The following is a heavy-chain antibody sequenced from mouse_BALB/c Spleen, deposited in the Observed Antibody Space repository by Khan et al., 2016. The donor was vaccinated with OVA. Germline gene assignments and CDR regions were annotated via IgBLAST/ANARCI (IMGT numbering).Heavy chain of an antibody. CDR3: ARLLRYRFDY. D-gene: IGHD1-1*01. CDR2: ILPGSGSN. V-gene: IGHV1-9*01. Sequence: QVQLQQSGAELMKPEASVKISCKATGYTLSSCWIEWLKQRPGHGLEWIGEILPGSGSNNYNEKFKDKAKFTADTSSNTAYMQLSSLTSEDSAVYYCARLLRYRFDYWGQGTTLTVSS. J-gene: IGHJ2*01. CDR1: GYTLSSCW.